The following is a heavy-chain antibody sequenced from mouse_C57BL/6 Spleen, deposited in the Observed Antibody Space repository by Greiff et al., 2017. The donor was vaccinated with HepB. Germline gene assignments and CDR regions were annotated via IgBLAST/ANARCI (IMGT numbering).Heavy chain of an antibody. J-gene: IGHJ4*01. CDR1: GYTFTSYW. D-gene: IGHD2-4*01. CDR3: ARNYDGAMDY. Sequence: VQLKQPGAELVRPGSSVKLSCKASGYTFTSYWMHWVKQRPIQGLEWIGNIDPSDSETHYNQKFKDKATLTVDKSSSTAYMQLSSLTSEDSAVYYCARNYDGAMDYWGQGTSVTVSS. CDR2: IDPSDSET. V-gene: IGHV1-52*01.